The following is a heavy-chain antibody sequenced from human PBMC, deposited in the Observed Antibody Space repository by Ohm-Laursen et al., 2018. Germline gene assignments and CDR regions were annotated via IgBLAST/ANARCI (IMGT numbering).Heavy chain of an antibody. CDR2: ISSSATSI. J-gene: IGHJ6*02. V-gene: IGHV3-48*03. CDR3: AREIMYYGMDV. CDR1: GFIFSSYE. Sequence: GSLRLSCAASGFIFSSYEMNWVRQAPGKGLEWVSHISSSATSIFYAGSVKGRFTISRDNAKNSLYLQMNSLRAEDTAVYYCAREIMYYGMDVWGQGTTVTVSS. D-gene: IGHD3-16*01.